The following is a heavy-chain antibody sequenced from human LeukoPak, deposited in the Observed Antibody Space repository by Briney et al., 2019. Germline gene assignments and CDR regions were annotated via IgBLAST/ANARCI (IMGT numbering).Heavy chain of an antibody. CDR3: ARRPYGSAYWYFDL. J-gene: IGHJ2*01. Sequence: PGGSLRLSCAASGFTFSSYWMSWVRQAPGKGLEWVANIKQDGSEKYYVDSVKGRFTISRDNAKNSLYLQMNSLRAEDTAVYYCARRPYGSAYWYFDLWGRGTLVTVSS. V-gene: IGHV3-7*01. CDR1: GFTFSSYW. D-gene: IGHD3-10*01. CDR2: IKQDGSEK.